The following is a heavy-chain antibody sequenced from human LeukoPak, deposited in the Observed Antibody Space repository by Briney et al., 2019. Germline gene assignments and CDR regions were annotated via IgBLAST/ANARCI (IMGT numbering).Heavy chain of an antibody. D-gene: IGHD2-2*01. CDR2: VNSDGSST. V-gene: IGHV3-74*01. Sequence: GGSLRLSCVASGFTFTNYWMHWVRQAPGKGLEWVSRVNSDGSSTSYADSVKGRFTISRDNAKNTLYLQMNSLRAEDTAVYYCARGFIVVVPAARRYNWFDPWGQGTLVTVSS. CDR3: ARGFIVVVPAARRYNWFDP. CDR1: GFTFTNYW. J-gene: IGHJ5*02.